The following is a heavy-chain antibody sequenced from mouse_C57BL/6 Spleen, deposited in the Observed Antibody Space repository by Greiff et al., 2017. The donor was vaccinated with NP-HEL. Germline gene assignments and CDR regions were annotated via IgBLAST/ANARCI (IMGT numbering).Heavy chain of an antibody. J-gene: IGHJ1*03. CDR2: ISSGGDYI. Sequence: EVKVVESGEGLVKPGGSLKLSCAASGFTFSSYAMSWVRQTPEKRLEWVAYISSGGDYIYYADTVKGRFTISRDNARNTLYLQMSSLKSEDTAMYYCTRGDYGNLYWYFDVWGTGTTVTVSS. CDR3: TRGDYGNLYWYFDV. D-gene: IGHD2-1*01. CDR1: GFTFSSYA. V-gene: IGHV5-9-1*02.